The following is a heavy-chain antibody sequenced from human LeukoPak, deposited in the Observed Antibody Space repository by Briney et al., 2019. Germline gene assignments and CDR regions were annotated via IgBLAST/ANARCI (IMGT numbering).Heavy chain of an antibody. CDR1: GFTFNGNW. CDR2: IDNDGSST. V-gene: IGHV3-74*01. CDR3: VRGWFGPDY. Sequence: PGGSLRLSCAASGFTFNGNWMHWVRQAPGKGLEWISRIDNDGSSTVYADFAEGRFTISRENAENTLYLQMSSLRVEDTAVYYCVRGWFGPDYWGQGTLVTVSS. D-gene: IGHD2-15*01. J-gene: IGHJ4*02.